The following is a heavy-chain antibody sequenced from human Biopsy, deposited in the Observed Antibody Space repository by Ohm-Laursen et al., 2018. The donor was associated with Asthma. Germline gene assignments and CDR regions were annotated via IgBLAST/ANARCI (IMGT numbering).Heavy chain of an antibody. Sequence: SLRLSCAASGFTFSSYSMNWVRQAPGKGLEWVSSISSSSSYIYYADSVKGRFTISRDNAKNSLYLQMNSPRAEDTAVYYCARVDTIFGVVIPIYYYYGMDVWGQGTTVTVSS. CDR1: GFTFSSYS. V-gene: IGHV3-21*01. J-gene: IGHJ6*02. CDR2: ISSSSSYI. D-gene: IGHD3-3*01. CDR3: ARVDTIFGVVIPIYYYYGMDV.